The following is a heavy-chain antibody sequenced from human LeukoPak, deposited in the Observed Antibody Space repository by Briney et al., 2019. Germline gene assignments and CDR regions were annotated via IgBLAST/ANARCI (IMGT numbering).Heavy chain of an antibody. D-gene: IGHD2-15*01. CDR1: GGSFSGYH. CDR2: IIHSGST. Sequence: SETLSLTCAVYGGSFSGYHWSWIRQPPGKGLEWIGEIIHSGSTNYNPSLKSRVTISLDTSKNQFSLKLSSVTAADTAVYYCARNVPVVVAATKSGDWFDPWGQGTLVIVSS. V-gene: IGHV4-34*12. CDR3: ARNVPVVVAATKSGDWFDP. J-gene: IGHJ5*02.